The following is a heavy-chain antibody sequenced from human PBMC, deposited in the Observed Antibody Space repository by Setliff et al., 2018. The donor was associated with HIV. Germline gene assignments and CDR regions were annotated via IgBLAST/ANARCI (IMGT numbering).Heavy chain of an antibody. CDR3: ASVSARYMAY. CDR2: ISSSSITI. D-gene: IGHD5-18*01. V-gene: IGHV3-48*04. CDR1: GFTFSNYG. Sequence: PGGSLRLSCATSGFTFSNYGMHWVRQAPGKGLEWVSYISSSSITIYYEDSVKGRFTISRDNAKNSLYLQMNSLRAEDTGVYYCASVSARYMAYWGQGTLVTAPQ. J-gene: IGHJ4*02.